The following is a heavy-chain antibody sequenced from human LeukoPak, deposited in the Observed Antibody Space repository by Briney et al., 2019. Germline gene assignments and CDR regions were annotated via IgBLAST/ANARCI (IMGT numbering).Heavy chain of an antibody. V-gene: IGHV3-11*04. CDR2: ISSSGSTI. J-gene: IGHJ4*02. CDR1: GFTFSDYY. CDR3: ARAPTVLVGYCSSSSCQADY. Sequence: KSGGSLRLSCAASGFTFSDYYMSWIRQAPGKGLEWVSYISSSGSTIYYADSVKGRFTISRDNAKNSLYLQMNSLRVEDTAVYYCARAPTVLVGYCSSSSCQADYWGQGTLVTVSS. D-gene: IGHD2-2*01.